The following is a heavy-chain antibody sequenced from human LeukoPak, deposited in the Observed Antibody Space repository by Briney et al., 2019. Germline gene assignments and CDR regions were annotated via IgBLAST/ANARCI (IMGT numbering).Heavy chain of an antibody. J-gene: IGHJ6*02. CDR2: IDPSDSYT. Sequence: GESLRISCKGSGYSFTSYSISWVRQMPGKGLEWMGRIDPSDSYTNYSPSFQGHVTISADKSISTAYLQWSSLKASDTAMYYCARFSCSSTSCYAGDYNYGMDVWGQGTTVTVSS. CDR1: GYSFTSYS. V-gene: IGHV5-10-1*01. D-gene: IGHD2-2*01. CDR3: ARFSCSSTSCYAGDYNYGMDV.